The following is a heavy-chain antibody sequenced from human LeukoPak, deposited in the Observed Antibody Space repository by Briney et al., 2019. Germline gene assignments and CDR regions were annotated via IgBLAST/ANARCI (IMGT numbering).Heavy chain of an antibody. CDR1: GFIFSGHV. D-gene: IGHD1-26*01. J-gene: IGHJ4*02. Sequence: GGSLRLSCAASGFIFSGHVMHWVRQAPGKGLEWVAVITHDGSKSFNAASVKGRFTISKDNSQNTLYLQMNSLRAEDTAVYYCARDRSGSYATDFWGQGTLVTVSS. CDR3: ARDRSGSYATDF. V-gene: IGHV3-30-3*01. CDR2: ITHDGSKS.